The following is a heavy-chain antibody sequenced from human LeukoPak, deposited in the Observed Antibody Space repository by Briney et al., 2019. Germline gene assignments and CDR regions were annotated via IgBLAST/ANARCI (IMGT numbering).Heavy chain of an antibody. D-gene: IGHD2-2*01. CDR3: ATASSTNCYH. J-gene: IGHJ4*02. Sequence: GGSLRLSCAASGFTFSSYWMHWVRQAPGKGLVWVSRIISDGSSTSYADSVRGRFTISRDNTKNTLYLQMNSLRDEDTAVYYCATASSTNCYHWGQGTLVIVSS. CDR1: GFTFSSYW. CDR2: IISDGSST. V-gene: IGHV3-74*01.